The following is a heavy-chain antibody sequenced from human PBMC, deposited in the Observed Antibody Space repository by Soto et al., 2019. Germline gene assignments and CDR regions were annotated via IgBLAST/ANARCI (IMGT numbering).Heavy chain of an antibody. CDR2: ISAYNGNT. CDR3: ARGAYYRDAFDI. V-gene: IGHV1-18*01. Sequence: ASVKVSCKSSGYTFTSYGSSWVLQAPGQGLEWMGWISAYNGNTNYAQKLQGRVTMTTDTSTSTAYMELRSLRSDDTAVYYCARGAYYRDAFDIWGQGAMVTVSS. J-gene: IGHJ3*02. CDR1: GYTFTSYG. D-gene: IGHD3-10*01.